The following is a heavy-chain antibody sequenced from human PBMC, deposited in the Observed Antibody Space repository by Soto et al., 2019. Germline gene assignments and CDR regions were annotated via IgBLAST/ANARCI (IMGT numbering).Heavy chain of an antibody. CDR1: GGTFSSYT. CDR2: IIPILGIA. CDR3: ARTHPCSRDAFDI. Sequence: QVQLVQSGAEVKKPGSSVKVSCKASGGTFSSYTISWVRQAPGQGLEWMGRIIPILGIANYAQKFQGRVTITADKSTSTAYMELSSLRSEDTAVYYCARTHPCSRDAFDIWGQGTMVTVSS. J-gene: IGHJ3*02. V-gene: IGHV1-69*02.